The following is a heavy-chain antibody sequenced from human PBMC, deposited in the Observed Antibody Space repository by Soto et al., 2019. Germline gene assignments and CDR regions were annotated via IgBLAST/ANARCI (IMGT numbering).Heavy chain of an antibody. CDR2: ISAYNGNT. D-gene: IGHD6-13*01. Sequence: ASVKVSCKASGYTFTSYGISWVRRAPGQGLEWMGWISAYNGNTNYAQKLQGRVTMTTDTSTSTAYMELRSLRSDDTAVYYCARDLPRAGAAAGLNDYYYGMDDWGQGTTVTVSS. CDR3: ARDLPRAGAAAGLNDYYYGMDD. CDR1: GYTFTSYG. V-gene: IGHV1-18*04. J-gene: IGHJ6*02.